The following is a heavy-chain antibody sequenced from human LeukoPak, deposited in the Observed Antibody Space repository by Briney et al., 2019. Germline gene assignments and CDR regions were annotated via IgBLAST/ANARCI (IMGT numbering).Heavy chain of an antibody. V-gene: IGHV4-39*01. J-gene: IGHJ5*02. Sequence: SETLSLTCTVSGGSISSSSYYWGWIRQPPGKGLEWIGSIYYSGSTYYNPSLKGRVTISVDTSKNQFSLKLSSVTAADTAVYYCANLKEYYYDSSGYHNWFDPWGQGTLVTVSS. CDR1: GGSISSSSYY. D-gene: IGHD3-22*01. CDR2: IYYSGST. CDR3: ANLKEYYYDSSGYHNWFDP.